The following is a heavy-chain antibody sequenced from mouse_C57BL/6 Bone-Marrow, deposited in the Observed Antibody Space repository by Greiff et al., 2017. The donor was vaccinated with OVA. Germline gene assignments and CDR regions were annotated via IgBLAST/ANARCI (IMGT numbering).Heavy chain of an antibody. CDR2: IYPGSGNT. J-gene: IGHJ2*01. Sequence: QVHVKQSGAELVRPGASVKLSCKASGYTFTDYYINWVKQRPGQGLEWIARIYPGSGNTYYNEKFKGKATLTAEKSSSTAYMALSSLTSEDSAVYFCARLNYGRFYYWGQGTTLTVSS. D-gene: IGHD1-1*01. CDR1: GYTFTDYY. V-gene: IGHV1-76*01. CDR3: ARLNYGRFYY.